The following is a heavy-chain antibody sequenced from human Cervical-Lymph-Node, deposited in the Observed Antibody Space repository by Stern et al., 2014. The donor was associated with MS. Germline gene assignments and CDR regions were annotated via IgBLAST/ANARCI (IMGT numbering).Heavy chain of an antibody. J-gene: IGHJ4*02. CDR2: TIPKFGIT. Sequence: QVQLQQSGAEVKKPGSSVKISCKASGGTFSEFVFTWVRQAPGEGLEWMGRTIPKFGITNYAQKFQGRLTITADNSTSTTYLELSSLRFDDTAVYYCAREWELWGQGTLATVSS. D-gene: IGHD1-26*01. V-gene: IGHV1-69*04. CDR3: AREWEL. CDR1: GGTFSEFV.